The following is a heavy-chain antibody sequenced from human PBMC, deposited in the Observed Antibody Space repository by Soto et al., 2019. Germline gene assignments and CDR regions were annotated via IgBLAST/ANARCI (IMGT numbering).Heavy chain of an antibody. CDR2: ISYDGSNK. CDR3: ARDPDPYSSGPSRGP. J-gene: IGHJ5*02. Sequence: PGGSLRLSCAASGFTFSSYAMHWVRQAPGKGLEWVAVISYDGSNKYYADSVKGRFTISRDNSKNTLYLQMNSLRAEDTAVYYCARDPDPYSSGPSRGPWGRGTLVTVSS. V-gene: IGHV3-30-3*01. D-gene: IGHD6-19*01. CDR1: GFTFSSYA.